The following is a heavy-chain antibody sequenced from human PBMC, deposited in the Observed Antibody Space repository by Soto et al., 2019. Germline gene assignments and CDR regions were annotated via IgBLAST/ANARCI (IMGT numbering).Heavy chain of an antibody. Sequence: EVQLLDSGGGLVQPGGSLRLSCVASGFTFSSYAMSWVRQAPGKGLEWVSVISGSGDSTYYADSVKGRFTISRDNSKNTLYLQLNSLRAEDTAVYYCTTGGQLLSDYYYYGMDVWGQGTTVTVSS. CDR2: ISGSGDST. V-gene: IGHV3-23*01. CDR1: GFTFSSYA. CDR3: TTGGQLLSDYYYYGMDV. J-gene: IGHJ6*02. D-gene: IGHD2-2*01.